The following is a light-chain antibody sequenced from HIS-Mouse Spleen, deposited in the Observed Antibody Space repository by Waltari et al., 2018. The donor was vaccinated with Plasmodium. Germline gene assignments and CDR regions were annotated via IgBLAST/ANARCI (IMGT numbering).Light chain of an antibody. J-gene: IGKJ2*01. CDR2: GAS. Sequence: IVLTQPPGTLSFSPGERATLSCRASQSVSSSYLAWYQQKPGQAPRRLIYGASSRATGIPDFTLTISRLEPEDFAVYYCQQYGSSPYTFGQGTKLEIK. V-gene: IGKV3-20*01. CDR1: QSVSSSY. CDR3: QQYGSSPYT.